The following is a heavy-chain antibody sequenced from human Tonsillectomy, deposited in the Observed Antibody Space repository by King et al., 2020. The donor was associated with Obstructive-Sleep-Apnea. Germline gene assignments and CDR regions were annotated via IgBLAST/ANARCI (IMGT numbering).Heavy chain of an antibody. D-gene: IGHD1-1*01. CDR3: ARGRLDY. Sequence: QLVQSGGGLVQPGGSLRLSCAASAFTFSTYWMNWVRQAPGKGLEWVANIKQDGSEKYYVDSVKGRFTISRDNAKNSLYLQMNSLRAEDTAVYYCARGRLDYWGQGTLVTVSS. CDR2: IKQDGSEK. V-gene: IGHV3-7*01. CDR1: AFTFSTYW. J-gene: IGHJ4*02.